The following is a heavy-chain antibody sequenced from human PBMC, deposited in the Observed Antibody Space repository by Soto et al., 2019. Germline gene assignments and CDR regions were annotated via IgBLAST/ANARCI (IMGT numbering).Heavy chain of an antibody. J-gene: IGHJ4*02. V-gene: IGHV3-23*01. D-gene: IGHD6-13*01. CDR1: GFTFSSYA. CDR3: AKDPLWRIAATSFEY. CDR2: ISGSGGST. Sequence: PGGSLRLSCAASGFTFSSYAMSWVRQAPGKGLEWVPAISGSGGSTYYADSVKGRFTISRDNSKNTLYLQMNSLRAEDTAVYYCAKDPLWRIAATSFEYGGQGTLVTVSS.